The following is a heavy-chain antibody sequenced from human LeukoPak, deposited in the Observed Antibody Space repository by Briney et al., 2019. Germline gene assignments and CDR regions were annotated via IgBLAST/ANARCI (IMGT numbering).Heavy chain of an antibody. Sequence: GGSLRLSCSVSGFTFSTYVMHWVRQAPGKGLEYVSAISSNGDNTYYADSLKGRFTISRDNSKNTLYLQMSSLRADDTAVYYCVRVTGYWGQGTLVTVSS. CDR3: VRVTGY. CDR1: GFTFSTYV. V-gene: IGHV3-64D*06. J-gene: IGHJ4*02. CDR2: ISSNGDNT.